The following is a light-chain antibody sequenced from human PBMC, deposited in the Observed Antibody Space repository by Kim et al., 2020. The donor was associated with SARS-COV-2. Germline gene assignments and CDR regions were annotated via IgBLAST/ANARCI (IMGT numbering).Light chain of an antibody. Sequence: VSPGERATLSCRANQGVSSNLGWYQQKPGQAPRLLIYGASTRASGIPARFSGSGSGTDFTLSISSLQSEDFAVYYCQQYNDWPLTFGGGTKVDIK. CDR3: QQYNDWPLT. V-gene: IGKV3-15*01. CDR2: GAS. J-gene: IGKJ4*01. CDR1: QGVSSN.